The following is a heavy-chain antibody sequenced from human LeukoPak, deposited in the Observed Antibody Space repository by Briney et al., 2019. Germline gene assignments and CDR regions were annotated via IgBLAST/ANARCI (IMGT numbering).Heavy chain of an antibody. CDR2: IRYDGTNK. CDR3: ARSACSGGTCYSRGVFDI. J-gene: IGHJ3*02. Sequence: GGSLRLSCAASGFTFSSYGMHWVRQAPGKGLEWVAFIRYDGTNKYYADSVKGRFTVSRDNSKNTLYLQMNSLRAEDTAVYYCARSACSGGTCYSRGVFDIWGQGTMVTVSS. CDR1: GFTFSSYG. V-gene: IGHV3-30*02. D-gene: IGHD2-15*01.